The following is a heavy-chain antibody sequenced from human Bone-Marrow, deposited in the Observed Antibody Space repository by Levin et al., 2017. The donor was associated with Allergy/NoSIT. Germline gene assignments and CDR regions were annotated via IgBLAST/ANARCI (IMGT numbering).Heavy chain of an antibody. CDR3: ARVTGGCSRTSCYFDP. V-gene: IGHV4-4*02. CDR2: IYHSGTT. D-gene: IGHD2-2*01. J-gene: IGHJ5*02. Sequence: SETLSLTCAVSGDSISSNNWWNWVRQSPGKGLEWIGEIYHSGTTNYNPSLKSRVTISVDKSKNQFSLKLTSVTAADTAVYYCARVTGGCSRTSCYFDPWGQGTLVTVSS. CDR1: GDSISSNNW.